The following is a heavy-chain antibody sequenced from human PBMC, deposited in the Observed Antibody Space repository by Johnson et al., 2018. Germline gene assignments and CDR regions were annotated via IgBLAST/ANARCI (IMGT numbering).Heavy chain of an antibody. J-gene: IGHJ3*02. CDR3: ARVGGSFDAFDI. D-gene: IGHD3-16*01. CDR2: ISYDGSHK. V-gene: IGHV3-30*03. Sequence: QPGGSLRLSCAASGLTFSSYDMHWVRPATGKGLEWVAVISYDGSHKEYADSVKGRFTVSRDNSKNTRYLQMNSLRAEDTAWYYCARVGGSFDAFDIWGQGTMVTVSS. CDR1: GLTFSSYD.